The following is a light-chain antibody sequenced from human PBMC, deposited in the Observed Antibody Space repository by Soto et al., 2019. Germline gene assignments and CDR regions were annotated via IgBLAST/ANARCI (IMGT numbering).Light chain of an antibody. J-gene: IGKJ1*01. V-gene: IGKV3-20*01. CDR2: GAS. Sequence: EIVLTQSPGTLSLSPGERATLSCMASQSVSSISLAWYQQRRGQAPRLLIHGASSSATGIPDRFSGSGSGTDFTLTISRLEPEDFAVYYCQQYGSSPRTFGQGTKVDIK. CDR1: QSVSSIS. CDR3: QQYGSSPRT.